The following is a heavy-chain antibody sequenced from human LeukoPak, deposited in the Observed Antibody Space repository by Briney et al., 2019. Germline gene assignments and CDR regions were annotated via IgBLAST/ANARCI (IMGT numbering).Heavy chain of an antibody. CDR1: GYTFTAYY. V-gene: IGHV1-2*02. CDR3: ARPWEITMSERSYNWFDS. D-gene: IGHD1-26*01. Sequence: GASVKVSCTASGYTFTAYYIHWVRQAPGQGLEWMGRINPNSGGTNYAQKFQGRVTMTRDTSISTAYMELSRLRSDDTAVYFCARPWEITMSERSYNWFDSWGQGTLVTVSS. CDR2: INPNSGGT. J-gene: IGHJ5*01.